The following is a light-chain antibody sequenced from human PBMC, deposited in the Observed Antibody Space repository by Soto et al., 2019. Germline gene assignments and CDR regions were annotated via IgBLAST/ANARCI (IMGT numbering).Light chain of an antibody. Sequence: DIVMTQSPATLSVSPGEGATLSCRASQSVHSALAWYQQRPGQTPRLLIYDASTRATGIPDRFSGSGSGTEFTLTISILQSEDFAIYYCQQYRTSPPLTFGGGTKVEI. CDR2: DAS. J-gene: IGKJ4*01. CDR3: QQYRTSPPLT. V-gene: IGKV3-15*01. CDR1: QSVHSA.